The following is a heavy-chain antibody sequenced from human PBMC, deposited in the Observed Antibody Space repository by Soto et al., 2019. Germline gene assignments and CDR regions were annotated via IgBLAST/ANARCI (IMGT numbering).Heavy chain of an antibody. J-gene: IGHJ6*02. CDR3: ASNRDHYYGSGSYDGMDV. CDR1: GGTFSSYA. Sequence: VKVSCKASGGTFSSYAISWVRQAPGQGLEWMGGIIPIFGTANYAQKFQGRVTITADESTSTAYMELSSLRSEDTAVYYCASNRDHYYGSGSYDGMDVWGQGTTVTVSS. V-gene: IGHV1-69*13. D-gene: IGHD3-10*01. CDR2: IIPIFGTA.